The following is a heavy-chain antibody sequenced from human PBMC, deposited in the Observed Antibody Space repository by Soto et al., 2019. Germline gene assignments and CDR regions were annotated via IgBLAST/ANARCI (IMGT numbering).Heavy chain of an antibody. CDR2: ISYDGSNK. CDR3: ARDPFTGIAVAANTGDY. J-gene: IGHJ4*02. CDR1: GFTFSSYA. Sequence: GGSLRLSCAASGFTFSSYAMHWVRQAPGKGLEWVAVISYDGSNKYYADSVKGRFTISRDNSKNTLYLQMNSLRAEDTAVYYCARDPFTGIAVAANTGDYWGQGTLVTVSS. D-gene: IGHD6-19*01. V-gene: IGHV3-30-3*01.